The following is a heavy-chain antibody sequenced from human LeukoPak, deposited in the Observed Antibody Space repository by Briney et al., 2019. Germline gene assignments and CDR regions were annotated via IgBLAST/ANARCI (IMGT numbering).Heavy chain of an antibody. Sequence: GGSLRLSCSASGCTFSDYPMSWVRQAPGKGLEWISFIRSTVYGGTTEYAASVKGRFTISRDDSKSIVYLQMNSLKTEDTAIYYCTRMLPTFNSWGQGTLVTVSS. CDR2: IRSTVYGGTT. V-gene: IGHV3-49*04. CDR3: TRMLPTFNS. J-gene: IGHJ4*02. CDR1: GCTFSDYP. D-gene: IGHD2-15*01.